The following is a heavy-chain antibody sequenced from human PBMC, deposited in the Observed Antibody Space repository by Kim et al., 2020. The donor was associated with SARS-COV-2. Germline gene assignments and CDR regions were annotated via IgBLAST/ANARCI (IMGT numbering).Heavy chain of an antibody. D-gene: IGHD3-10*01. Sequence: GGSLRLSCAASGFTFSSYGMHWVRQAPGKGLEWVAVIWYDGSNKYYADSVKGRFTISRDNSKNTLYLQMNSLRAEDTALYYCARDGKFEESSGVDPWGQGTLVTVSS. V-gene: IGHV3-33*01. CDR3: ARDGKFEESSGVDP. CDR2: IWYDGSNK. J-gene: IGHJ5*02. CDR1: GFTFSSYG.